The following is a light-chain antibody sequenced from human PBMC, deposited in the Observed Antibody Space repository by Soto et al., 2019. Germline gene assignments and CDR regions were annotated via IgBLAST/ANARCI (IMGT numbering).Light chain of an antibody. CDR3: SSYTSSSTVV. Sequence: QSTRSHPASVSGSPGQSIAISCTGTSSDVGGYNYVSWYQHHPGKAPKLIIYEVSNRPSGVSNRFSGSKSGNTASLTISGLQADDEADYYCSSYTSSSTVVFGIGTKVTVL. CDR1: SSDVGGYNY. J-gene: IGLJ1*01. CDR2: EVS. V-gene: IGLV2-14*01.